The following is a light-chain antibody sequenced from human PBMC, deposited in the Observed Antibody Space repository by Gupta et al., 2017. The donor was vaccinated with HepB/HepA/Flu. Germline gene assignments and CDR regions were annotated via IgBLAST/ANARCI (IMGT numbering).Light chain of an antibody. CDR2: ATS. Sequence: EIVLTQSPDTLSLSPGERATLSCMARQSISGVKVFSWYQQKPGTSPRLLIYATSSRAPGIPDRFIGSGSGTDYTLTISRLEPEDFVVYYCQQYATSPPYTFGQGTKVRIK. V-gene: IGKV3-20*01. J-gene: IGKJ2*01. CDR1: QSISGVKV. CDR3: QQYATSPPYT.